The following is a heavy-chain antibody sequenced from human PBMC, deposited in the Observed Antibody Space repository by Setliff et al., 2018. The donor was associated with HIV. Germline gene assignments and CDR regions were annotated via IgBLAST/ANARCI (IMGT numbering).Heavy chain of an antibody. CDR2: ISAYDGDT. CDR3: ARVGLSAVPFPTVY. CDR1: NYTFTNYA. V-gene: IGHV1-18*01. J-gene: IGHJ4*02. Sequence: GASVKVSCKASNYTFTNYAITWVRQAPGQRPEWMGWISAYDGDTKYAPKFHNRLSMTADTSTTTAYMDLRGLTSDDTGVYYCARVGLSAVPFPTVYWGQGTLVTVSS. D-gene: IGHD4-4*01.